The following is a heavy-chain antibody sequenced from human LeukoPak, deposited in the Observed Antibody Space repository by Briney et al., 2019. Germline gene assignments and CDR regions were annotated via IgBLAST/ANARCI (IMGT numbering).Heavy chain of an antibody. CDR2: IYYSGTT. J-gene: IGHJ4*02. V-gene: IGHV4-59*08. D-gene: IGHD6-19*01. CDR3: ATTPALAVAGTLDPKE. CDR1: GGSISSYY. Sequence: TSETLSLTCTVSGGSISSYYWSWIRQPPGKGLEWIGYIYYSGTTNYNPSLKSRVTISVDTSKNQFSLKLSSVTAADTAVYYCATTPALAVAGTLDPKEWGQGTLVTVSS.